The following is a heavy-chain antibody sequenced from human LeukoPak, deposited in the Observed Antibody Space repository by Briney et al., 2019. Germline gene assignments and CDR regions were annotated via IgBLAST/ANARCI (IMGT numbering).Heavy chain of an antibody. D-gene: IGHD1-26*01. CDR3: AAGPWELDF. CDR2: IYNGGNT. Sequence: SETLSLTCTVSGVSISTYYASWIRQAPGKGLEFIGFIYNGGNTNYNPSLKSRATISVDTSNNQFSLRLTSVTAADTAMYYCAAGPWELDFWGQGTLVTVSS. J-gene: IGHJ4*02. V-gene: IGHV4-4*09. CDR1: GVSISTYY.